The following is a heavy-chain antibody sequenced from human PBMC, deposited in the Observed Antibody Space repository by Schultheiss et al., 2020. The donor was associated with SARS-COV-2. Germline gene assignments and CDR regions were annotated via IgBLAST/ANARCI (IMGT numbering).Heavy chain of an antibody. J-gene: IGHJ6*02. Sequence: SETLSLTCTVSGGSISSYYWSWIRQPPGKGLEWIGYIYYSGSTYYNPSLKSRVTISVDRSKNQFSLKLSSVTAADTAVYYCAKTYSSSSFSSYYYYGMDVWGQGTTVTVAS. D-gene: IGHD6-6*01. CDR1: GGSISSYY. V-gene: IGHV4-59*12. CDR2: IYYSGST. CDR3: AKTYSSSSFSSYYYYGMDV.